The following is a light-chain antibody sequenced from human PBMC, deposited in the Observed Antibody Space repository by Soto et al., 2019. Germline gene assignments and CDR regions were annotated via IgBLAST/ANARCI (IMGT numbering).Light chain of an antibody. CDR2: LGS. Sequence: DIVMTQSPLSLPVTPGEPASISCRSSQSLLHSNGYNYLDWYLQKPGQSPQLLIYLGSNRASGVPDRFSGSGSGTDFTLKISRVEAEDVCVYYCMQDLQTPRTFGQGTKVEIK. J-gene: IGKJ1*01. CDR3: MQDLQTPRT. CDR1: QSLLHSNGYNY. V-gene: IGKV2-28*01.